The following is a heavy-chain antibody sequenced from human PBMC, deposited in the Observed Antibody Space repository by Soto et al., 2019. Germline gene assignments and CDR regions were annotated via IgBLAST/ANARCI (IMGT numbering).Heavy chain of an antibody. CDR2: IVVGSGNT. D-gene: IGHD5-18*01. CDR3: AADVDTASFDY. J-gene: IGHJ4*02. CDR1: GFTFTSSA. V-gene: IGHV1-58*01. Sequence: QMQLVQSGPEVKKPGTSVKVSCKASGFTFTSSAVQWVRQARGQRLEWIGWIVVGSGNTNYAQKFQERVTITRDMSTSTAYMELSSLRSEDTAVYYCAADVDTASFDYWGQGTQVTVSS.